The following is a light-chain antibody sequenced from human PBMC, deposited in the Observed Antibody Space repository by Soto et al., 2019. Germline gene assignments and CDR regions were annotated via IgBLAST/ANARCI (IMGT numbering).Light chain of an antibody. Sequence: QSALTQPASVSGSPGQSITISCTGTSSDVGGYNYVSWYQQHPGKAPKLMIYEVSNRPSGVSNRFSGSKSGNTASLTISGPQAEDEADYYCSSYISSSTRVFGGGTKLTVL. J-gene: IGLJ3*02. CDR1: SSDVGGYNY. CDR2: EVS. V-gene: IGLV2-14*01. CDR3: SSYISSSTRV.